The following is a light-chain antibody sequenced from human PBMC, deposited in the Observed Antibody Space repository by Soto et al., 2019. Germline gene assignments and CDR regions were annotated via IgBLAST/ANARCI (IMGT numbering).Light chain of an antibody. CDR1: SSNIGAEYD. J-gene: IGLJ1*01. Sequence: QSVLTQPPSVSGAPGQRVTISCTGSSSNIGAEYDVHWYQQLPGTVPKLLIYGNNNRPSGVPDRFSGSKSGTSASLAITGLQAEDEADYYCCSYAGSYTPYVFGTGTKVTVL. V-gene: IGLV1-40*01. CDR3: CSYAGSYTPYV. CDR2: GNN.